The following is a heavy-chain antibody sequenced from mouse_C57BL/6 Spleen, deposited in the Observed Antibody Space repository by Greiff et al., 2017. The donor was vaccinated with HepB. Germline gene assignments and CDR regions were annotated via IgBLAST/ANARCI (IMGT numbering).Heavy chain of an antibody. J-gene: IGHJ3*01. Sequence: VQLQQSGPELVKPGASVKLSCKASGYTFTSYDINWVKQRPGQGLEWIGWIYPRDGSTKYNEKFKGKATLTVDTSSSTAYMELHSLTSEDSAVYFCAKAYYSNYEWFAYWGQGTLVTVSA. V-gene: IGHV1-85*01. CDR1: GYTFTSYD. CDR3: AKAYYSNYEWFAY. CDR2: IYPRDGST. D-gene: IGHD2-5*01.